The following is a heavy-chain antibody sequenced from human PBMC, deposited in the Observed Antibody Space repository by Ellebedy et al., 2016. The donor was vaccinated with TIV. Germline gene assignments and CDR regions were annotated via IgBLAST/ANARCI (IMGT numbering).Heavy chain of an antibody. CDR3: ARGKTRLELRYYYYGMDV. D-gene: IGHD3-16*01. V-gene: IGHV4-4*02. CDR2: IYHSGST. CDR1: GGSISSSNW. J-gene: IGHJ6*02. Sequence: MPSETLSLTCAVSGGSISSSNWWSWVRQPPGKGLEWIGEIYHSGSTNYNPSLKSRVTISVDKSKNQFSLKLSSVTAADTAVYYCARGKTRLELRYYYYGMDVWGQGTTVTVSS.